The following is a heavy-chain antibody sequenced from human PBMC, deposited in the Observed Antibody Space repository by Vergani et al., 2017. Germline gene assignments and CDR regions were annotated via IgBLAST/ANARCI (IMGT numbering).Heavy chain of an antibody. Sequence: QLQLQESGPGLVKPSETLSITCTVPGGSIRSGGYYWSWIRPHPGKGLEWIGYTYYSVSTYYNPSLKSRVTISVDTSKNQFSRKLSSVTAADTGVYYCARVMRIWGSPPSGYFDYWGQGTLVTVSS. CDR3: ARVMRIWGSPPSGYFDY. D-gene: IGHD3-16*01. J-gene: IGHJ4*02. V-gene: IGHV4-31*03. CDR2: TYYSVST. CDR1: GGSIRSGGYY.